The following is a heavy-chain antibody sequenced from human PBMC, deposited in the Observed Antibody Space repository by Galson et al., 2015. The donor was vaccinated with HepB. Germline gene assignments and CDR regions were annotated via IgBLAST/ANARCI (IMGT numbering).Heavy chain of an antibody. Sequence: SVKVSCKASGYTLTELSMHWVRQAPGKGLEWMGGFDPEDGETIYAQKFQGRVTMTEDTSTDTAYMELSSLRSEDTAVYCCATSVVRGLYYYYYGMDVWGQGTTVTVSS. CDR2: FDPEDGET. CDR1: GYTLTELS. V-gene: IGHV1-24*01. D-gene: IGHD3-10*01. CDR3: ATSVVRGLYYYYYGMDV. J-gene: IGHJ6*02.